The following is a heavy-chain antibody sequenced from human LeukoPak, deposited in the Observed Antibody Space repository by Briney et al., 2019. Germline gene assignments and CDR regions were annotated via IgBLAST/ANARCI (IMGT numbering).Heavy chain of an antibody. D-gene: IGHD3-22*01. CDR3: AKVLDYYDSSGYTH. V-gene: IGHV3-23*01. Sequence: GGSLRLSCAASGFTFSSYGMSWVRQAPGKGLEWVSAISGSGGSTYYADSVKGRFTISRDNSKNTLYLQMNSLRAEDTAVYYCAKVLDYYDSSGYTHWGQGTLVTVSS. CDR1: GFTFSSYG. CDR2: ISGSGGST. J-gene: IGHJ4*02.